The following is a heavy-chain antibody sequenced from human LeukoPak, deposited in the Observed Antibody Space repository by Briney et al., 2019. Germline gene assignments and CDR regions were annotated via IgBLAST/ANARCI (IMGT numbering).Heavy chain of an antibody. Sequence: GTSLRLSCVASGFSFSNHGMHWVRQAPGKGLEWVSVVARDGGAKLYADSVKGRFTLSRDNSKNMFFLQMNFLTVEDTAIYYCAREATWGQWYFDYWGQGTLVTVSS. V-gene: IGHV3-30*03. CDR3: AREATWGQWYFDY. CDR1: GFSFSNHG. D-gene: IGHD6-19*01. J-gene: IGHJ4*02. CDR2: VARDGGAK.